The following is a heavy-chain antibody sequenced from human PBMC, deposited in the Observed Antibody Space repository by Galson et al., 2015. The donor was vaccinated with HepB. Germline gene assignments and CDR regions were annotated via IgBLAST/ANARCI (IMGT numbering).Heavy chain of an antibody. V-gene: IGHV3-7*03. D-gene: IGHD3-10*01. Sequence: SLRLSCAASGFTFSSYWMNWVRQAPGKGLEWVAHINQDGSSKYYVDSVKGRFSISRDNAKDSVYLLLDSLRAEDTAVYYCARRISLVRGIITKPDYYYGMDVWGQGTTVTVAS. CDR1: GFTFSSYW. CDR3: ARRISLVRGIITKPDYYYGMDV. J-gene: IGHJ6*02. CDR2: INQDGSSK.